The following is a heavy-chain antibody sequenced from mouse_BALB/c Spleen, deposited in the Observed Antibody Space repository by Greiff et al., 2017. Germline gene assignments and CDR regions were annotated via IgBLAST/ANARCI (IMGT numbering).Heavy chain of an antibody. CDR2: IRNKANGYTT. CDR3: ERDHWDFDY. J-gene: IGHJ2*01. V-gene: IGHV7-3*02. Sequence: EVHLVESGGGLVQPGGSLRLSCATSGFTFTDYYMSWVRQPPGKALEWLGFIRNKANGYTTEYSASVKGRFTISRDNSQSILYLQMNTLRAEDSATYYCERDHWDFDYWGQGTTLTVSS. D-gene: IGHD4-1*01. CDR1: GFTFTDYY.